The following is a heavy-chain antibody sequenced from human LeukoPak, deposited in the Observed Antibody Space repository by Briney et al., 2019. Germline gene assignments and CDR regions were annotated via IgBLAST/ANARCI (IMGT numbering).Heavy chain of an antibody. D-gene: IGHD3-22*01. CDR3: ARFGPVYDSSGYYYYYYYMDV. CDR2: INHSGST. J-gene: IGHJ6*03. Sequence: SETLSLTCAVYGGSFSGYYWSWIRQPPGKGLEWIGEINHSGSTNYNLSLKSRVTISVDTSKNQFSLKLSFVTAADTAVYYCARFGPVYDSSGYYYYYYYMDVWGKGTTVTVSS. V-gene: IGHV4-34*01. CDR1: GGSFSGYY.